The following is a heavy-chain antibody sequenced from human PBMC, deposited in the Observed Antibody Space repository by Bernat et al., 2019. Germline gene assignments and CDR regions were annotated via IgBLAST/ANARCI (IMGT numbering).Heavy chain of an antibody. V-gene: IGHV3-48*03. CDR2: ISSSGSTI. J-gene: IGHJ4*02. CDR3: ARDPSLTADHPGD. D-gene: IGHD3-9*01. Sequence: EVQLVESGGGLVQPGGSLRLSCAASGFTFSSYEMNLVRQAPGKGLEWVSYISSSGSTIYYADSVKGRFTISRDNAKNSLYLQMNSLRAEDTAVYYCARDPSLTADHPGDWGQGTLVTVSS. CDR1: GFTFSSYE.